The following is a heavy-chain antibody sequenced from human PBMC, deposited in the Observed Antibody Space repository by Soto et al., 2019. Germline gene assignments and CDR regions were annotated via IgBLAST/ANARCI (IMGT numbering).Heavy chain of an antibody. CDR3: ANQGPRPWTGTSLDY. Sequence: PGGSLRLSCAASGFTFSSYAMSWVRQAPGKGLEWVSTISGSGGSTYYADSVKGRFTISRDNSKKTLYLQMNSLRAEDTAVYYCANQGPRPWTGTSLDYWGQGTLVTVSS. V-gene: IGHV3-23*01. CDR1: GFTFSSYA. D-gene: IGHD1-1*01. CDR2: ISGSGGST. J-gene: IGHJ4*02.